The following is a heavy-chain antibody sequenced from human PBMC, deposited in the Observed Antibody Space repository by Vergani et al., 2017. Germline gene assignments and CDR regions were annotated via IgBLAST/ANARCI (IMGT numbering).Heavy chain of an antibody. CDR1: GFSFNSYW. CDR3: ARSPWWLRSTGLDY. D-gene: IGHD5-12*01. CDR2: IKSDGSIT. V-gene: IGHV3-74*03. J-gene: IGHJ4*02. Sequence: DVHLAESGGGFFQPGGSLRLSCSASGFSFNSYWMHWVRQVPGKGLLWVSRIKSDGSITAFADSVKGRFTISRDNAQNTLYLQMNSLRVEDTAVYYCARSPWWLRSTGLDYWGQGTLVTVSS.